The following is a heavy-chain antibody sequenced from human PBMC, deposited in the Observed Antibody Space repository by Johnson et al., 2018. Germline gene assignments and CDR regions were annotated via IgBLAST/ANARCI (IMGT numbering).Heavy chain of an antibody. V-gene: IGHV5-51*01. CDR2: IYPGDSDT. Sequence: EVQLVETGAEVKKPGESLKISCKAAGYSFTNYWIGWVRQMPGKGLEWMGIIYPGDSDTRYSPSFQGQVTISVDNSISITYLQGSGLKASDSAIYFCARHETPERRLNYWGQGTLVTVSS. J-gene: IGHJ4*02. D-gene: IGHD1-1*01. CDR1: GYSFTNYW. CDR3: ARHETPERRLNY.